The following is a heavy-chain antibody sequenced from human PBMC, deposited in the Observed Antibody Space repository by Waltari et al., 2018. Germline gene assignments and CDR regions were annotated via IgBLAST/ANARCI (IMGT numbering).Heavy chain of an antibody. CDR3: ARHPYSSHLVGFDY. V-gene: IGHV4-39*01. CDR2: IYYSGGT. Sequence: QLQLQESGPGLVKPSETLSLTCTVSGGSISSSSYYWGWIRQPPGKGLEWIGSIYYSGGTYDNPSLKSRVTISVDTCKNQFSLRLSAVTAADTAVYYCARHPYSSHLVGFDYWGQGTLVTVSS. D-gene: IGHD6-13*01. CDR1: GGSISSSSYY. J-gene: IGHJ4*02.